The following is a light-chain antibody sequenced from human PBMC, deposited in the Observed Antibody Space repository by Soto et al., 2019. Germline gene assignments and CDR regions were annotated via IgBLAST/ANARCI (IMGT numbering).Light chain of an antibody. CDR2: DVN. CDR3: SSYTSSSTLV. CDR1: SSDVGGYSY. V-gene: IGLV2-14*03. J-gene: IGLJ3*02. Sequence: QSALTQPASVSGSPGQSITISCTGTSSDVGGYSYVSWYQHHPGRAPKLMIYDVNSRPSGVSNRFSGSKSGNTASLTISGLQAEDEADYYCSSYTSSSTLVFGGGTKVTGL.